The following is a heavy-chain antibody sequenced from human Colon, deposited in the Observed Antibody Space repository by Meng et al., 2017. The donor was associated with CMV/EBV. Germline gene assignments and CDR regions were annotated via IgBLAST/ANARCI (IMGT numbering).Heavy chain of an antibody. D-gene: IGHD3-16*01. V-gene: IGHV3-9*01. CDR3: AKDKGVGYARGGMDG. Sequence: GGSLRLSCAASGFTFDDHAMHWVRQVPGKGLEWVAVINWNSGNIGYADSVKGRFTISRDNAKNSLYLQMNSLRAEDTALYYCAKDKGVGYARGGMDGWGQGTTVTVSS. J-gene: IGHJ6*02. CDR2: INWNSGNI. CDR1: GFTFDDHA.